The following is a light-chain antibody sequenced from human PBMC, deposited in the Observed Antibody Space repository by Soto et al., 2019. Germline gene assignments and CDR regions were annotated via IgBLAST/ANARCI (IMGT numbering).Light chain of an antibody. V-gene: IGKV1-39*01. CDR3: QQSYSNPRT. CDR1: ENIARY. J-gene: IGKJ1*01. CDR2: AAS. Sequence: DIQMTQSPSSLSASVGERVTITCRASENIARYLNWYQQRPGQAPELLISAASSLPSGVPSRFSGSGSGTDFTLTISSLQPEDFATYYCQQSYSNPRTFGQGTKVEIK.